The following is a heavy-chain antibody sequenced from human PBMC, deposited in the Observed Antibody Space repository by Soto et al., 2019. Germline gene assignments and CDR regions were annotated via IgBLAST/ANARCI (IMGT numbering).Heavy chain of an antibody. D-gene: IGHD3-10*01. Sequence: GASVKVSCKASGYTFSNYGITWVRQAPGQGLEWMGWVSAYNRNTNYAQKLQGRVTMTTDTSTSTAYMELRSLRSDDTAVYYCAGVRGVSPLGPRLDPWGQGTLVTVSS. CDR1: GYTFSNYG. J-gene: IGHJ5*02. CDR3: AGVRGVSPLGPRLDP. CDR2: VSAYNRNT. V-gene: IGHV1-18*04.